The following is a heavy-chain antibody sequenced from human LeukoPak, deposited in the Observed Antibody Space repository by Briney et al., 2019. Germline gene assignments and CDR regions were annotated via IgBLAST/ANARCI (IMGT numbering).Heavy chain of an antibody. J-gene: IGHJ3*02. Sequence: GGSLRLSCAASGFTFSSYEMNWVRQALGKGLEWVSYISSSGSTIYYADSVKGRFTISRDNAKNSLYLQMNSLRAEDTAVYYCARVGDSSVNGAFDIWGQGTMVTVSS. CDR1: GFTFSSYE. D-gene: IGHD3-22*01. CDR2: ISSSGSTI. V-gene: IGHV3-48*03. CDR3: ARVGDSSVNGAFDI.